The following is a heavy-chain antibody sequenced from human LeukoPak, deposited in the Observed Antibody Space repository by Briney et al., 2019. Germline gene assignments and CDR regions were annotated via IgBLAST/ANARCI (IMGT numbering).Heavy chain of an antibody. D-gene: IGHD5-18*01. V-gene: IGHV4-34*01. CDR3: ARANRYSYGYGY. CDR1: GGSFSGYY. CDR2: INYSGST. Sequence: SETLSLTCAVYGGSFSGYYWSWIRQPPGKGLEWIGEINYSGSTNYNPSLKSRVTISVDTSKNQFSLKLSSVTAADTAVYYCARANRYSYGYGYWGQGTLVTVSS. J-gene: IGHJ4*02.